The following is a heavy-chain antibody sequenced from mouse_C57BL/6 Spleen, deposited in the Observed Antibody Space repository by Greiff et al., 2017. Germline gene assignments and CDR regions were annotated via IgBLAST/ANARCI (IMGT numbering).Heavy chain of an antibody. CDR2: FYPGSGSI. V-gene: IGHV1-62-2*01. CDR1: GYTFTEYT. J-gene: IGHJ1*03. CDR3: ARHRYEGYYRWYFDD. D-gene: IGHD2-3*01. Sequence: QVQLQQSGAELVKPGASVKLSCKASGYTFTEYTIHWVKQRSGQGLEWIGWFYPGSGSINYNEKFKDKATLTADKSSSTVYMELSRLTSDDSAVDFCARHRYEGYYRWYFDDWGTGTTVTVSS.